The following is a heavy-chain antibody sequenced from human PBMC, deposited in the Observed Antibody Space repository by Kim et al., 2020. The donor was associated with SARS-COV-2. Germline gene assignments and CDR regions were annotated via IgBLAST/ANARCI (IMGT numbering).Heavy chain of an antibody. V-gene: IGHV1-2*02. CDR1: GYTFTGYY. Sequence: ASVKVSCKASGYTFTGYYMHWVRQAPGQGLEWMGWINPNSGGTNYAQKFQGRVTMTRDTSVSTAYMELSRLRSDDTAVYYCARGKGVGPTLYDYWGQGTLVTVSS. J-gene: IGHJ4*02. CDR2: INPNSGGT. D-gene: IGHD3-3*01. CDR3: ARGKGVGPTLYDY.